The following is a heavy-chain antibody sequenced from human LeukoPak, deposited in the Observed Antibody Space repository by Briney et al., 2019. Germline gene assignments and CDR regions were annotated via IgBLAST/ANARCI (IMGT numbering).Heavy chain of an antibody. CDR3: ARRVSGSYYPRNQFYYYYYGMDV. CDR1: GGSFSGYY. CDR2: INHSGST. D-gene: IGHD1-26*01. V-gene: IGHV4-34*01. J-gene: IGHJ6*02. Sequence: SETLSLTCAVYGGSFSGYYWSWIRQPPGKGLEWIGEINHSGSTNYNPSLKSRVTISVDTSKNQFSLKLSSVTAADTAVYYCARRVSGSYYPRNQFYYYYYGMDVWGQGTTVTVSS.